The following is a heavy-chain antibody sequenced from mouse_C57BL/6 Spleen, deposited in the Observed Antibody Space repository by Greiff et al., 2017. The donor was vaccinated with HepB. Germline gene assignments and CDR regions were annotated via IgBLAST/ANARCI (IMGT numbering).Heavy chain of an antibody. CDR2: IDPETGGT. Sequence: QVTLKESGAELVRPGASVTLSCKASGYTFTDYEMHWVKQTPVHGLEWIGAIDPETGGTAYNQKFKGKAILTADKSSSTAYMELRSLTSEDSAVYYCTRSICYGYAWFAYWGQGTLVTVSA. J-gene: IGHJ3*01. CDR1: GYTFTDYE. CDR3: TRSICYGYAWFAY. V-gene: IGHV1-15*01. D-gene: IGHD2-2*01.